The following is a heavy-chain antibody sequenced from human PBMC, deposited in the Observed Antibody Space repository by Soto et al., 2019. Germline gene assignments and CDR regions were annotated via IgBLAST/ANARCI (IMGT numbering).Heavy chain of an antibody. D-gene: IGHD4-4*01. CDR3: ALRFTVTNFYFGL. CDR1: GGSISSVTNY. J-gene: IGHJ4*02. Sequence: QLQLQESGPGLVKPSETLSLTCAVPGGSISSVTNYWGWIRQPPGKGLEWIGSLYASGTTYYNPSLKSRVTISVDTSKNEFSLRLTSVTAADTAVYFWALRFTVTNFYFGLWGRGTLVTVSS. CDR2: LYASGTT. V-gene: IGHV4-39*01.